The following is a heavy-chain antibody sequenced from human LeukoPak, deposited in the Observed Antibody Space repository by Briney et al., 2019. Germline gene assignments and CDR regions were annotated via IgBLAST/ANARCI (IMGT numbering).Heavy chain of an antibody. CDR1: GYTFTSYG. D-gene: IGHD3-10*01. CDR2: ISAYNGNT. V-gene: IGHV1-18*01. J-gene: IGHJ4*02. CDR3: AREVSYYGSGSYLY. Sequence: ASVKVSCKASGYTFTSYGISWVRQAPGQGLEWMGWISAYNGNTNYAQKLQGRVTMTTDTSTSTAYMELRSLRSDDTAVYHCAREVSYYGSGSYLYWGQGTLVTVSS.